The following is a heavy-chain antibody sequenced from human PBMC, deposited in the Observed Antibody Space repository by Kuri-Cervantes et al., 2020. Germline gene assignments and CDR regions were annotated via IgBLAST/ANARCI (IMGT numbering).Heavy chain of an antibody. Sequence: GESLKISCAASGFTVSSNYMSWVRQAPGKGLEWVSVIYSGGSTYYADSVKGRFTISRDNSKNTLYLQMNSMRAEDTAVYYCARGLGMETAMVTWFNYYYYGMDVWGQGTTVTVSS. V-gene: IGHV3-53*05. CDR1: GFTVSSNY. D-gene: IGHD5-18*01. CDR3: ARGLGMETAMVTWFNYYYYGMDV. J-gene: IGHJ6*02. CDR2: IYSGGST.